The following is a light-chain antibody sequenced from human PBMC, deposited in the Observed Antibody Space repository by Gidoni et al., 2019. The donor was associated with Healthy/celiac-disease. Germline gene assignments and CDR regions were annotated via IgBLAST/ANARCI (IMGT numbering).Light chain of an antibody. V-gene: IGKV4-1*01. CDR2: WAS. CDR1: QSVLYSSNNKNY. Sequence: DIVMTQSPDSLAVSLGERATINCKSSQSVLYSSNNKNYLAWYQQKPGQPPKLLIYWASTRESGVPDRFSGSGPGTDFTLTISSLQAEDVAVYYCQQYYSTPGLTFGPGTKVDI. J-gene: IGKJ3*01. CDR3: QQYYSTPGLT.